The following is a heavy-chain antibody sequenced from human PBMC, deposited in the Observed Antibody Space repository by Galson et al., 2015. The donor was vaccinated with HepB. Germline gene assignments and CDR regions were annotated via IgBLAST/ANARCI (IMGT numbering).Heavy chain of an antibody. J-gene: IGHJ4*02. CDR1: GYTFTGYY. D-gene: IGHD3-10*01. CDR3: ARGGYYGSGSYYELDY. V-gene: IGHV1-2*04. Sequence: SCKASGYTFTGYYMHWVRQAPGQGLEWMGWINPNSGGTNYAQKFQGWVTMTRDTSISTAYMELSRLRSDDTAVYYCARGGYYGSGSYYELDYWGQGTLVTVSS. CDR2: INPNSGGT.